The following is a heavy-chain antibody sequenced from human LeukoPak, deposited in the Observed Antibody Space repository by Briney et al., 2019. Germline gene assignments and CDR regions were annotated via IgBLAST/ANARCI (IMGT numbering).Heavy chain of an antibody. V-gene: IGHV4-39*07. CDR1: GGSISSSSFY. J-gene: IGHJ3*02. D-gene: IGHD5-18*01. Sequence: PSETLSLTCTVSGGSISSSSFYWGWIRQPPGKGLEWIGSIYYSGSTYYNPSLKSRVTISVDTTKNQFSLKLRSVTAADTAVYYCARYTAMVAFHAHGFDIWGQGTMVTVS. CDR2: IYYSGST. CDR3: ARYTAMVAFHAHGFDI.